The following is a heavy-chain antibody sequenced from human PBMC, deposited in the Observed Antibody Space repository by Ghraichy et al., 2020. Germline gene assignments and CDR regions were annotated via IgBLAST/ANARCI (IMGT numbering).Heavy chain of an antibody. V-gene: IGHV3-7*03. CDR1: GFTFNDFW. CDR2: IKPDGSDK. Sequence: GGSLRLSCAASGFTFNDFWMIWVRQAPGKGLEWVANIKPDGSDKNYVDSVKGRFTISRDNAKNLVYLQMNSLRAEDTAIYYCVTSSWSDWGLGTLVTVSS. CDR3: VTSSWSD. J-gene: IGHJ4*02. D-gene: IGHD6-13*01.